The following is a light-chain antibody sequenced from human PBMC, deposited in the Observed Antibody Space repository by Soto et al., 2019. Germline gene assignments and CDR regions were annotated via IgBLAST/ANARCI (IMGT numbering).Light chain of an antibody. J-gene: IGLJ1*01. Sequence: QSVLTQPPSVSGAPGQRVTISCTGSSSNIGAGNDVHWYQQPPGTAPKLLIYGNSNRPSGVPDRFSGSKSGTSASLAITGLQAEDEADYYCQSYDSSLSGYVFGTGTKLPS. CDR1: SSNIGAGND. V-gene: IGLV1-40*01. CDR2: GNS. CDR3: QSYDSSLSGYV.